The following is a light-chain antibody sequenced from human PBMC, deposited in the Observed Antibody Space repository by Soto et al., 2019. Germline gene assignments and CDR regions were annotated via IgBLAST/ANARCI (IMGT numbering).Light chain of an antibody. CDR1: SSNIGSNY. CDR2: RNN. J-gene: IGLJ2*01. CDR3: AAWDDSLSGVV. V-gene: IGLV1-47*01. Sequence: QSVLTQPPSASGTPGQRVTISCSGSSSNIGSNYVYWYQQLPGTAPKLLIYRNNQRPSGVPDRFSGSKSGTSASLAISGLRSEDEADYDCAAWDDSLSGVVFGGGTTVTVL.